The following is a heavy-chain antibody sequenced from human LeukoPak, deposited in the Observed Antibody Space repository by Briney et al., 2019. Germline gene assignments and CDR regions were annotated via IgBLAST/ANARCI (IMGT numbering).Heavy chain of an antibody. V-gene: IGHV1-18*01. D-gene: IGHD3-22*01. J-gene: IGHJ5*02. CDR3: ATYDSSAVPNP. Sequence: GASVKVSCKASGYTFTSYGISWVRQAPGQGLEWMGWISAYNGNTNYAQKLQGRVTMTTDTSTSTAYMELRSLRSEDTAVYYCATYDSSAVPNPWGQGTLVTVSS. CDR2: ISAYNGNT. CDR1: GYTFTSYG.